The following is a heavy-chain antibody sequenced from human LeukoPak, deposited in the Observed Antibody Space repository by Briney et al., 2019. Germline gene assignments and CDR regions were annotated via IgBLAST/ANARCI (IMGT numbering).Heavy chain of an antibody. CDR3: AKVTAWGFGAFDI. CDR1: GFTFSNYA. Sequence: GGSLRLSCAASGFTFSNYAMGWVRQSPGKGLEWVSVISGGGGSTFYADSVKGRFTISRDNSKNTLYLQMNSLRDEDTAVYYCAKVTAWGFGAFDIWGQGTKVTVSS. V-gene: IGHV3-23*01. CDR2: ISGGGGST. J-gene: IGHJ3*02. D-gene: IGHD3-16*01.